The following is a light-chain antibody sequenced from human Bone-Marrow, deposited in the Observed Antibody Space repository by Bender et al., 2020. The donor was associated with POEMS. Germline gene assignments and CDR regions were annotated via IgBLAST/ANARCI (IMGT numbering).Light chain of an antibody. Sequence: QSALTQPASVSGSPGQSITISCTGTTSDIGGYDYVSWYQQHPGKAPYVIIYDVSQRSSGVSNRFSGSKSGNTASLTISGLQAEDEADYYCSSYTSSNTVVFGGGTKLTVL. CDR1: TSDIGGYDY. V-gene: IGLV2-14*03. J-gene: IGLJ2*01. CDR2: DVS. CDR3: SSYTSSNTVV.